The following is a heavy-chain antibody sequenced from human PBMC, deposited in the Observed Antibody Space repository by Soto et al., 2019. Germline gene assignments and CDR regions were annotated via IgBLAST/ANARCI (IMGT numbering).Heavy chain of an antibody. CDR1: GFIFSAFG. D-gene: IGHD2-2*01. CDR3: ARGMYRNWLDP. J-gene: IGHJ5*02. Sequence: QVQLVESGGGVVQPGKSLQLSCAASGFIFSAFGMHWVRQAPGKGLEWVAVIWFDGSTRHYADSVRGRFTISRDNSNNPMYLQMNSLRDDDTGTYYCARGMYRNWLDPWGQGTLVTVSS. V-gene: IGHV3-33*01. CDR2: IWFDGSTR.